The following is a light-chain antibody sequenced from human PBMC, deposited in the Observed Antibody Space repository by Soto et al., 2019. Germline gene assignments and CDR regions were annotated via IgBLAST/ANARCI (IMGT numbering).Light chain of an antibody. CDR2: DTS. V-gene: IGKV3-15*01. Sequence: EIVMTQSPATLSVSPGERATLSCRGSQSVSSNLAWYQQRPGQAPRLLIYDTSTRATGIPARFSGSGSGTEFTLTISSLQSEDFAVYYCQQYNNWPPWTFGQGTKVEIK. CDR1: QSVSSN. CDR3: QQYNNWPPWT. J-gene: IGKJ1*01.